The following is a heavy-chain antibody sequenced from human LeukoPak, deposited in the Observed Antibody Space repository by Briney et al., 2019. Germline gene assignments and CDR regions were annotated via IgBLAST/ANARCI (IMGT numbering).Heavy chain of an antibody. CDR2: INPNSGGT. Sequence: WASVKVSCRASGYTFTDYYMHWVRQAPGQGLEWMGWINPNSGGTNYAQEFQGRVTTTTDTSISTAYMEVSRLRSNDTAVYYCARVRIGQQLDKYYYYAMDVWGQGTTVTVSS. CDR3: ARVRIGQQLDKYYYYAMDV. J-gene: IGHJ6*02. CDR1: GYTFTDYY. D-gene: IGHD6-13*01. V-gene: IGHV1-2*02.